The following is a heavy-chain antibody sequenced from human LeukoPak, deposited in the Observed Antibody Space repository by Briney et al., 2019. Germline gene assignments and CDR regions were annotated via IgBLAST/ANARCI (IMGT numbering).Heavy chain of an antibody. CDR2: THSSGST. Sequence: SQTLSLTCTVSGGSISGFYWSWIRQPAGKGMEWNGRTHSSGSTNYNPSLKSRVTTSVDTSKSQFSLKLSSVTAADTAVYYCARDRLGSSGWYYFDYWGQGTLVTVSS. CDR1: GGSISGFY. CDR3: ARDRLGSSGWYYFDY. V-gene: IGHV4-4*07. D-gene: IGHD6-19*01. J-gene: IGHJ4*02.